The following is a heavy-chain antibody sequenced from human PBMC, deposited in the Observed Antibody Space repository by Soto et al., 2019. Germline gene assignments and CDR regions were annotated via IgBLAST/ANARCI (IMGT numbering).Heavy chain of an antibody. CDR1: GFTFSSYS. CDR2: ISSSSSFI. D-gene: IGHD5-18*01. CDR3: ASAPIYVDTVMASDY. J-gene: IGHJ4*02. V-gene: IGHV3-21*01. Sequence: PGGSLRLSCAASGFTFSSYSMIWVRQAPGKGLEWVSSISSSSSFIYYADSVKGRFTISRDNAKNSLYLQMNSLRAEDTAIYYCASAPIYVDTVMASDYWGQGTLVTVSS.